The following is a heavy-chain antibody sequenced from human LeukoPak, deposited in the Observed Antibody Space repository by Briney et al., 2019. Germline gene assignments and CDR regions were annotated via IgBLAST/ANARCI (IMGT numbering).Heavy chain of an antibody. CDR1: GFTFSTYA. V-gene: IGHV3-9*01. CDR2: ISWNSGSI. Sequence: GGSLRLSCAASGFTFSTYAMHWVRQAPGKGLEWVSGISWNSGSIGYADSVKGRFTISRDNAKNSLYLQMNSLRAEDTALYYCAKGYPYSSSWYPFDYWGQGTLVTVSS. J-gene: IGHJ4*02. D-gene: IGHD6-13*01. CDR3: AKGYPYSSSWYPFDY.